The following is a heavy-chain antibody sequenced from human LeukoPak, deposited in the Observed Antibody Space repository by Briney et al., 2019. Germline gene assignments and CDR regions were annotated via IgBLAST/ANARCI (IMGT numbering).Heavy chain of an antibody. D-gene: IGHD3-3*01. CDR1: GGTFSNYA. CDR3: ARTRFGVVTYFDY. V-gene: IGHV1-69*05. J-gene: IGHJ4*02. CDR2: IIPIYTTI. Sequence: GSSVKVSCKASGGTFSNYAISWVRQAPGQGLEWMGGIIPIYTTIHYARKSQGRVTITTDESTSTAYMELSSLTSEDTAVYYCARTRFGVVTYFDYWGQGTLVTVSS.